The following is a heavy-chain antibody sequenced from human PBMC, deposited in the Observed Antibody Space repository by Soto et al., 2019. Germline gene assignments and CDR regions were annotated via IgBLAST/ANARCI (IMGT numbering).Heavy chain of an antibody. CDR1: GGSISSYY. D-gene: IGHD2-15*01. V-gene: IGHV4-4*07. Sequence: QVQLQESGQGLVKPSETLSLTCTVSGGSISSYYWSWIRQPAGKGLEWIGRIYTSGSTNYNPSLKSRVTMSVDTSKNQFSLKLSSVTAADTAVYYCARHRDCSGGSCYSYNWFDPWGQGTLVTVSS. CDR2: IYTSGST. CDR3: ARHRDCSGGSCYSYNWFDP. J-gene: IGHJ5*02.